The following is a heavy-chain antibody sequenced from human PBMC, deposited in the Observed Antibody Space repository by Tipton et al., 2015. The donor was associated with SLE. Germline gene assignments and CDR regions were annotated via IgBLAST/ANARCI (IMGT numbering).Heavy chain of an antibody. CDR2: IYYSGST. D-gene: IGHD5-12*01. CDR3: AGTDETGGSPIVATTRVDY. CDR1: GGSIGSYY. V-gene: IGHV4-59*08. Sequence: TLSLTCTVSGGSIGSYYWSWIRQPPGKGLEWIGYIYYSGSTNYNPSLKSRVTISVDPSKNQFSLKLSSVTAADTAVYYCAGTDETGGSPIVATTRVDYWGQGTLVTVSS. J-gene: IGHJ4*02.